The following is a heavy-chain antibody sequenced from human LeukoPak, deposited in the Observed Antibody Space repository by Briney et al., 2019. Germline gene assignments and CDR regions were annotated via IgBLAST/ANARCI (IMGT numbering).Heavy chain of an antibody. V-gene: IGHV4-39*07. Sequence: SETLPLTCTVSGGSITTSSYYWGWIRQPPGKGLEWIGSIYYSGSTYYNPSLKSRVTMSVDTSKNQFSLKLSSVTAADTAVYYCARDHQRSGWPYYFDYWGQGTLVTVSS. CDR3: ARDHQRSGWPYYFDY. CDR1: GGSITTSSYY. J-gene: IGHJ4*02. D-gene: IGHD6-19*01. CDR2: IYYSGST.